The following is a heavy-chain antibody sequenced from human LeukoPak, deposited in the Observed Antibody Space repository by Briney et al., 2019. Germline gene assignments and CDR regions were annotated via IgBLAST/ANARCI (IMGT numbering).Heavy chain of an antibody. CDR1: GFTFRAYS. J-gene: IGHJ6*03. Sequence: GGSLRLSCAASGFTFRAYSMNWVRQAPGKGLEWVSSITSGDFVYFADSLKGRFTISRDNAKSSLYLQMNSLRADDTAVYYCARGGFNMVRGVIIPSNSYFYYMDIWGKGTTVTVSS. D-gene: IGHD3-10*01. V-gene: IGHV3-69-1*01. CDR3: ARGGFNMVRGVIIPSNSYFYYMDI. CDR2: ITSGDFV.